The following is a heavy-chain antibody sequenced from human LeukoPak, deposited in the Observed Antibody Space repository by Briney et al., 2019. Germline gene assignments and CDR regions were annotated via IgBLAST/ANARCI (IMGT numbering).Heavy chain of an antibody. Sequence: ASVKVSCKPSGGTFSSYAISWVRQAPGQGLEWMGRIIPIFGTANYAQKFHGRDTSTTDESTSTAYMELSSLRSEDTAVYYCARVAAAGTYYYYYMDVWGKGTTVTVCS. CDR3: ARVAAAGTYYYYYMDV. D-gene: IGHD6-13*01. CDR1: GGTFSSYA. CDR2: IIPIFGTA. J-gene: IGHJ6*03. V-gene: IGHV1-69*05.